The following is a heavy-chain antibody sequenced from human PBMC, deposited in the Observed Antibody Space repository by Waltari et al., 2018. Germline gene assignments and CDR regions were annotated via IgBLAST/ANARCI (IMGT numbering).Heavy chain of an antibody. CDR1: GFTFSSYS. V-gene: IGHV3-21*01. CDR2: ISSSSSYI. CDR3: AAAIRGYSGYDADYYFDY. J-gene: IGHJ4*02. D-gene: IGHD5-12*01. Sequence: EVQLVESGGGLVKPGGSLRLSCAASGFTFSSYSMNWVRQAPGKGLEWVSSISSSSSYIYYADSVKGRFTISRDNAKNSLYLQMNSLRAEDTAVYYCAAAIRGYSGYDADYYFDYWGQGTLVTVSS.